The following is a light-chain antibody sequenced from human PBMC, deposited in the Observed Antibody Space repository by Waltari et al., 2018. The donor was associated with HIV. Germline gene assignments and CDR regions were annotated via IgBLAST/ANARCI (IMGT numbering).Light chain of an antibody. CDR2: GAS. CDR1: QSVGSD. V-gene: IGKV3-15*01. CDR3: QQYYNWLPYT. J-gene: IGKJ2*01. Sequence: EIVMTQSPATLSVSPGERAPLSCRASQSVGSDLAWYQQKPGQAPRLVIYGASTRATGIPARFSGSGSGTEFTLTISSLQSADFAVYYCQQYYNWLPYTFGQGTKLEIK.